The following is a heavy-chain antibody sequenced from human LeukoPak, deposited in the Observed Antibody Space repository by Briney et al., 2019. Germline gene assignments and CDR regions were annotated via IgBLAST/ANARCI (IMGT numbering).Heavy chain of an antibody. D-gene: IGHD6-19*01. Sequence: GGSLRLSCAASGFTFSSYAMHWVRQAPGKGLEWVAVISYDGSNKYYADSVKGRFTISRDNSKNTLYLQMNSLRAEDTAVYYCAKAPIAVADYFDYWGQGTLVTVSS. J-gene: IGHJ4*02. CDR2: ISYDGSNK. CDR3: AKAPIAVADYFDY. V-gene: IGHV3-30*04. CDR1: GFTFSSYA.